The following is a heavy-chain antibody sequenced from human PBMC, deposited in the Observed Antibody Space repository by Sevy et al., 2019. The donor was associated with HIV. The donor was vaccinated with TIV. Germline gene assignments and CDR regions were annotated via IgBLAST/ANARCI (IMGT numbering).Heavy chain of an antibody. Sequence: SETLSLTCTVSGASISSSGYYWGWIRQPPGKGLEWIASINYSGITFYNPSLKSRVTISADTSKNQFSLRLSSVTAADSSIYFCVGLKLRYTNDRHYLDYWGQGTVVTVSS. V-gene: IGHV4-39*01. J-gene: IGHJ4*02. CDR2: INYSGIT. CDR3: VGLKLRYTNDRHYLDY. D-gene: IGHD3-9*01. CDR1: GASISSSGYY.